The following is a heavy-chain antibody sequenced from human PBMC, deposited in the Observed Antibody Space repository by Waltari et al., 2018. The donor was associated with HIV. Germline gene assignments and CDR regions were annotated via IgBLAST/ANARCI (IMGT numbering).Heavy chain of an antibody. J-gene: IGHJ4*02. D-gene: IGHD3-16*01. CDR2: NRRGNNEK. CDR1: GFELRHYS. Sequence: LVESGGGVVKTGGSIRLTCEASGFELRHYSMNWVRQSPMRGLEWVASNRRGNNEKHYLDSVRGRFAISRDISESSVYLQMESLKEDDTATYFCVRDDPGYGPIDYWGQGTLVTV. CDR3: VRDDPGYGPIDY. V-gene: IGHV3-7*03.